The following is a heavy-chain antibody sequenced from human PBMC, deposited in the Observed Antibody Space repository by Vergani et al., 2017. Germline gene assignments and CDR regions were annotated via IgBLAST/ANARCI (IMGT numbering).Heavy chain of an antibody. CDR3: AKDRVGTMVRGVEKDY. J-gene: IGHJ4*02. CDR1: GFTFSGSA. Sequence: EVQLVESGGGLVQPGGSLKLSCAASGFTFSGSAMHWVRQASGKGLEWVGRIRSKANSYATAYAASVKGRFTISRDDSKNTAYLQMNSLRAEDTAVYYCAKDRVGTMVRGVEKDYWGQGTLVTVSS. D-gene: IGHD3-10*01. V-gene: IGHV3-73*01. CDR2: IRSKANSYAT.